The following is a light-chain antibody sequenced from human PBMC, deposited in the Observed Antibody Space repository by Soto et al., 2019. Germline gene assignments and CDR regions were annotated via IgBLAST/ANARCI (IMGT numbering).Light chain of an antibody. CDR3: ISYTGSTTLVV. CDR2: EVT. J-gene: IGLJ2*01. CDR1: SSDVGGYNY. Sequence: QSALTQPASVSGSLGQSITISCTGASSDVGGYNYVSWYQPHPGKAPKRMIYEVTNRPSGVSDRFSGSKSGNTAALTISGRQAEDEADYYCISYTGSTTLVVFGGGTKVTVL. V-gene: IGLV2-14*01.